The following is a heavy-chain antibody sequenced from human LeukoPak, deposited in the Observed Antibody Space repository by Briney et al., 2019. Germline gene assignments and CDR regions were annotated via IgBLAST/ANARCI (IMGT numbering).Heavy chain of an antibody. J-gene: IGHJ4*02. Sequence: SGGSLRLSCAASGFTFSNAWMSWVRQAPGKGLEWVGRIKSKTDGGTTDYAAPVKGRFTISRDDSKNTLYLQMNSLKTEDIAVYYCTTGQYDFWSGYWFHWGQGTLVTVSS. CDR2: IKSKTDGGTT. D-gene: IGHD3-3*01. V-gene: IGHV3-15*01. CDR1: GFTFSNAW. CDR3: TTGQYDFWSGYWFH.